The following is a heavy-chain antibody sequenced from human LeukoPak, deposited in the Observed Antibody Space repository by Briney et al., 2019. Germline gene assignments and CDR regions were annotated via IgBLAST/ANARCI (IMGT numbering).Heavy chain of an antibody. CDR1: GGSISSYH. CDR3: ARRPTYIVATSYFDY. Sequence: PSETLSLTCTVSGGSISSYHWSWIRQPPGKGLEWIGYIYYSGSTNYNPSLKSRVTISVDTSKNQFSLKLSSVTAADTAVYYCARRPTYIVATSYFDYWGQGTLVTVSS. V-gene: IGHV4-59*12. J-gene: IGHJ4*02. CDR2: IYYSGST. D-gene: IGHD5-12*01.